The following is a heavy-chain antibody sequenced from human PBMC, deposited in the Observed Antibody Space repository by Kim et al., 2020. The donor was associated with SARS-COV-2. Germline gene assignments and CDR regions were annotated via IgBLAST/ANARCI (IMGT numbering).Heavy chain of an antibody. V-gene: IGHV1-18*01. J-gene: IGHJ5*02. Sequence: ASVKVSCKTFGYTFTAFGVSWVRQAPGQGLEWMGWISPYNGDTKYAQNLQGRVTMTTDTDTSTVHMELRSLRSGDTAIYYGARDQFSRSTVFDRWGQGTLVTVSS. CDR3: ARDQFSRSTVFDR. D-gene: IGHD6-6*01. CDR2: ISPYNGDT. CDR1: GYTFTAFG.